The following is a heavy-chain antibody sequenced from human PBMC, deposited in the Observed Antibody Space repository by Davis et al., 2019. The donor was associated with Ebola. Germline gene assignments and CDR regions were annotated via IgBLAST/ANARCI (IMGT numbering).Heavy chain of an antibody. V-gene: IGHV4-30-2*01. CDR1: GGSISSGGYS. CDR3: ARDRYDCSGGSCYWEFDY. Sequence: MPSETLSLTCAVSGGSISSGGYSWSWIRQPPGKGLEWIGYIYHSGSTYYNPSLKSRITISVDRSKNQFSLKLSSVTAADTAVYYCARDRYDCSGGSCYWEFDYWGQGTLVTVSS. J-gene: IGHJ4*02. D-gene: IGHD2-15*01. CDR2: IYHSGST.